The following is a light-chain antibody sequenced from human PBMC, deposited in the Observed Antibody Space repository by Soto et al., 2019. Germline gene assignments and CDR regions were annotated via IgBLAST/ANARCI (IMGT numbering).Light chain of an antibody. Sequence: QSVLTQPASVSGSPGQSITISCTVTSSDVGGYNYVSWFQHHPGKAPKLIIYEVSNRPSGVSNRFSGSKFGNTASLTISGLRAEDEADYYCSFYTISGVFGGGTKLTVL. CDR1: SSDVGGYNY. CDR2: EVS. V-gene: IGLV2-14*01. CDR3: SFYTISGV. J-gene: IGLJ3*02.